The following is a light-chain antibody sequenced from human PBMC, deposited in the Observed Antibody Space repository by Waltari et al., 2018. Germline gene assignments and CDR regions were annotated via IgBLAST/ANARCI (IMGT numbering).Light chain of an antibody. Sequence: DIQMTQSPYSVSSFVGDTVTITCRASQRITPWLAWYQQKPGRAPKLLIYASSSLQRGVPSRFSGSRSGADFTLTISSLQPEDFATYYCQQADSLPLTFGGGTKVEIK. V-gene: IGKV1D-12*01. CDR1: QRITPW. J-gene: IGKJ4*01. CDR2: ASS. CDR3: QQADSLPLT.